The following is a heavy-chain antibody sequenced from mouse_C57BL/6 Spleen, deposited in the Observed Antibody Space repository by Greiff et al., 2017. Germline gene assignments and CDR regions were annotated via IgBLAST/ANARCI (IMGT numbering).Heavy chain of an antibody. D-gene: IGHD1-1*01. J-gene: IGHJ1*03. CDR2: FYPGSGSI. CDR1: GYTFTEYT. Sequence: VKLMESGAELVKPGASVKLSCKASGYTFTEYTIHWVKQRSGQGLEWIGWFYPGSGSIKYNEKFKDKATLTADKSSSTVYLELSRLTSEDSAVYFCARHAPHYYGSSYGYFDVWGTGTTVTVSS. CDR3: ARHAPHYYGSSYGYFDV. V-gene: IGHV1-62-2*01.